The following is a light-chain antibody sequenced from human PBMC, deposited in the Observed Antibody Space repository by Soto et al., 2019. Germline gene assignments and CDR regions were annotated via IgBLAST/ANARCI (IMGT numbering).Light chain of an antibody. CDR3: QQYGSSPGT. CDR1: HFVASSY. J-gene: IGKJ1*01. V-gene: IGKV3-20*01. Sequence: EIVLTQSPGTLSLSPGERATLSCRASHFVASSYVAWYQQKPGQAPRLLIYGASSRATGIPDTFSGSGSGTDFTLTISRLEPEDFAVYYCQQYGSSPGTFGQGTKVDIK. CDR2: GAS.